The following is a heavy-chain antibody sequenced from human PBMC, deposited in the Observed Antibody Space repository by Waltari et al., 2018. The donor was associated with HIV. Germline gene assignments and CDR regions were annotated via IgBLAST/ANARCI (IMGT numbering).Heavy chain of an antibody. CDR3: ARDYYDSSGYYYGYSP. J-gene: IGHJ5*02. D-gene: IGHD3-22*01. CDR1: GGSISSYY. CDR2: IYYSGST. Sequence: QVQLQESGPGLVTPSETLSLPCTVSGGSISSYYWSWIRQPPGKGLEWIGYIYYSGSTNYNPSLKSRVTISVDTSKNQFSLKLSSVTAADTAVYYCARDYYDSSGYYYGYSPWGQGTLVTVSS. V-gene: IGHV4-59*01.